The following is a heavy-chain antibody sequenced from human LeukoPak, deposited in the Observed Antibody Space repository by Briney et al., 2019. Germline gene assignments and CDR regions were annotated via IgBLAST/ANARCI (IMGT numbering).Heavy chain of an antibody. V-gene: IGHV1-8*01. D-gene: IGHD3-10*01. J-gene: IGHJ5*02. CDR2: RNPKSGNT. Sequence: ASVKVSCKASGYTFTSYDINGVRQAAGQGLEGMGWRNPKSGNTGDAPKFQGRVTMTRNTSISTAYMELSSLRSEDTAVYYCARGEGYYYGSGSYYSLNWFDPWGQGTLVTVSS. CDR1: GYTFTSYD. CDR3: ARGEGYYYGSGSYYSLNWFDP.